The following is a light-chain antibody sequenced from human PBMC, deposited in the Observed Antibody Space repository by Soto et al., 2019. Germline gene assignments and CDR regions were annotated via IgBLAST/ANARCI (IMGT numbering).Light chain of an antibody. CDR3: QQYGSPLIT. CDR1: QSVNNY. CDR2: DAS. V-gene: IGKV3-20*01. Sequence: KQSVAALSVYPGERATLSCRASQSVNNYLAWYQQKPGQAPRLLIYDASNRATGIPARFSGSGSGTDFTLTISRLEPEDFAVYYCQQYGSPLITFGQGTRLEIK. J-gene: IGKJ5*01.